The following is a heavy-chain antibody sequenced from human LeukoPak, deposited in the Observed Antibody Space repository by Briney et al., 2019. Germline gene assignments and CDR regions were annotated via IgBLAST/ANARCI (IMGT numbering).Heavy chain of an antibody. D-gene: IGHD3-3*01. J-gene: IGHJ6*02. V-gene: IGHV1-3*01. Sequence: ASVKVSCKASGYTFTGYYLHWARQAPGQGLEWMGWINAGNGDTKYSQKFQGRVTITRDTSASTAYMELSSLRSEDTAVYYCARVSGYEFWSGYRSPSYGYYGMDVWGQGTTVTVSS. CDR3: ARVSGYEFWSGYRSPSYGYYGMDV. CDR2: INAGNGDT. CDR1: GYTFTGYY.